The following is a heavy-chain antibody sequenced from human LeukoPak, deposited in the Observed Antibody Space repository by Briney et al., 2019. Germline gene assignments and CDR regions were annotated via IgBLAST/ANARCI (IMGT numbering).Heavy chain of an antibody. V-gene: IGHV4-39*01. Sequence: PSETLSLTCIVSGDSVSSSRYYWGWIRQPPGRGLEWIGSIYYSGTTFYNPSLKSRVTISVDTSKNQFSKKLTSVTAADTAVYFCARQDYDFWSGYYDYWGQGTLVTVSS. D-gene: IGHD3-3*01. CDR2: IYYSGTT. CDR3: ARQDYDFWSGYYDY. CDR1: GDSVSSSRYY. J-gene: IGHJ4*02.